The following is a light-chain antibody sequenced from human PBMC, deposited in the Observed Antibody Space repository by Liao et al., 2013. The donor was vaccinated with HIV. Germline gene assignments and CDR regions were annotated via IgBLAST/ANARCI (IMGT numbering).Light chain of an antibody. CDR3: QAWDSSTAVV. J-gene: IGLJ3*02. CDR2: ENY. Sequence: SQDLTQPSSVSVSPGQTASITCAGDKVQQTNVCWYQLKPGQSPEVVMYENYKRPSGIPERFSGSKSGNTATLTISGTQTMDEADYYCQAWDSSTAVVFGGGTKLTVL. V-gene: IGLV3-1*01. CDR1: KVQQTN.